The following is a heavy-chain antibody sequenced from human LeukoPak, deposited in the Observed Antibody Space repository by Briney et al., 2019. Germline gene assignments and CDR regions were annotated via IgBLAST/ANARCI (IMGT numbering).Heavy chain of an antibody. J-gene: IGHJ3*02. Sequence: SETLSLTCTVSGSSIRTYSWSWIRQPPGKGLEWIGYIYTTGSTHYNPSLKSRVTMSLDTTKNQFYLRLSSVTAADTAVFYCARHRAEMVAITDDAFDMWGQGTMVTVSS. CDR2: IYTTGST. D-gene: IGHD5-24*01. V-gene: IGHV4-4*09. CDR3: ARHRAEMVAITDDAFDM. CDR1: GSSIRTYS.